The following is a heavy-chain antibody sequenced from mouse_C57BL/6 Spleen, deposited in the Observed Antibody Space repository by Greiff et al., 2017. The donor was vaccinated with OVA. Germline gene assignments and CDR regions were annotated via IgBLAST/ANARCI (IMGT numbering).Heavy chain of an antibody. Sequence: EVKLMESGGGLVKPGGSLKLSCAASGFTFSDYGMHWVRQAPEKGLEWVAYISSGSSTIYYADTVKGRFTISRDNAKNTLFLQMTSLRSEDTAMYYCAGRLGRGYAMDYWGQGTSVTVSS. D-gene: IGHD4-1*01. CDR3: AGRLGRGYAMDY. CDR2: ISSGSSTI. J-gene: IGHJ4*01. CDR1: GFTFSDYG. V-gene: IGHV5-17*01.